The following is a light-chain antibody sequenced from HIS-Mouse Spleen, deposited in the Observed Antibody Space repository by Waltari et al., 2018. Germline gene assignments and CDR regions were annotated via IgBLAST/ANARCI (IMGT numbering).Light chain of an antibody. CDR2: EGS. CDR1: SSDVGSYNL. Sequence: QSALTQPASVSGSPGQSITISCPGPSSDVGSYNLLHWYQQHPGKAPKLMIYEGSKRPSGVSNRFSGSKSGNTASLTISGLQAEDEADYYCCSYAGSSTWVFGGGTKLTVL. V-gene: IGLV2-23*01. CDR3: CSYAGSSTWV. J-gene: IGLJ3*02.